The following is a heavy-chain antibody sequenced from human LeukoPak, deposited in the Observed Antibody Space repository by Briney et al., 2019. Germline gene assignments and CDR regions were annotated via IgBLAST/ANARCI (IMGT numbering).Heavy chain of an antibody. CDR1: GFTFSSYS. CDR3: ARVRGYTGMVDY. D-gene: IGHD5-18*01. Sequence: GGSLRLSCAASGFTFSSYSMNWVRQAPGKGLEWVSYISSSGSYTNYADSVKGRFTISRDNAKNSLYLQMNSLRAEDTAVYYCARVRGYTGMVDYWGQGTLVTVSS. CDR2: ISSSGSYT. V-gene: IGHV3-21*05. J-gene: IGHJ4*02.